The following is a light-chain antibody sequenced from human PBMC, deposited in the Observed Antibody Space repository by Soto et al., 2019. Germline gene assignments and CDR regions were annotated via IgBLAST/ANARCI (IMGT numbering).Light chain of an antibody. CDR3: QKYNSASKT. CDR1: QGISNY. CDR2: AAS. V-gene: IGKV1-27*01. Sequence: DIPMTQSPSSLSASVGDRVTITCRASQGISNYLAWYQQKPGKVPKLLIYAASTLQSGVPSRFSGSGSGTDFHLTISSLQPEDVATYYRQKYNSASKTFGQGTKVEIK. J-gene: IGKJ1*01.